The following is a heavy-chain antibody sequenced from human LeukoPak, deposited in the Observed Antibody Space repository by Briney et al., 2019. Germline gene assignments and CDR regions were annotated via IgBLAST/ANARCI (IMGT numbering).Heavy chain of an antibody. CDR3: ARGSKTGTKGYYYYYMDV. V-gene: IGHV1-69*13. J-gene: IGHJ6*03. CDR2: IIPIFGTA. Sequence: SVKVSCKASGGTFSSYAISWVRQAPGQGLEWMGGIIPIFGTANYAQKFQGRVTITADESTSTAYMELSSLRSEDTAVYYCARGSKTGTKGYYYYYMDVWGKGTTVTVSS. D-gene: IGHD1-7*01. CDR1: GGTFSSYA.